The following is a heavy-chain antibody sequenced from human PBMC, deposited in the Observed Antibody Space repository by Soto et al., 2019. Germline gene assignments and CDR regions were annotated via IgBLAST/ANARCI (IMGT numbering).Heavy chain of an antibody. D-gene: IGHD3-9*01. CDR2: IYPGDSDT. V-gene: IGHV5-51*01. CDR1: GYSFTSYW. Sequence: GESLKVSCKGSGYSFTSYWVGWVRQMPGKGLEWMGIIYPGDSDTRYSPSFQGQVTISADKSISTAYLQWSSLKASDTAMYYCARGITIPRMNYYGMDVWGQGTTVTVSS. CDR3: ARGITIPRMNYYGMDV. J-gene: IGHJ6*02.